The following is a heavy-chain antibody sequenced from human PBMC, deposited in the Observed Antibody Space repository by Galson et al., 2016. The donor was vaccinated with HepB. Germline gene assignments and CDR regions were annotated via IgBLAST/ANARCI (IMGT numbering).Heavy chain of an antibody. CDR2: IWDDGSNK. CDR1: GFNFSTYV. CDR3: ARDRGYSGYDYDY. J-gene: IGHJ4*02. D-gene: IGHD5-12*01. V-gene: IGHV3-33*01. Sequence: SLRLSCAASGFNFSTYVMHWVRQAPGKGLEWVAVIWDDGSNKYYADSVKGRFTISRDNSKTTLHLQMNSLRAEDTAVYYCARDRGYSGYDYDYWGQGTLVTVSS.